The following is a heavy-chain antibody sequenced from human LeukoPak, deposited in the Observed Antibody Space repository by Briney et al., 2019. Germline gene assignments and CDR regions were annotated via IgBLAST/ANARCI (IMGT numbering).Heavy chain of an antibody. D-gene: IGHD2-21*02. CDR1: GFIFNNYA. J-gene: IGHJ4*02. Sequence: GGSLRLSCAASGFIFNNYAMNWVRQAPGKGLEWVSGLSDDGFKTYYGDSVKGRFTISRDNSPSTMDLLMNRLRAEDTATYYCAIGCKGDCLSSEYEFWGQGILVTVSS. CDR2: LSDDGFKT. V-gene: IGHV3-23*01. CDR3: AIGCKGDCLSSEYEF.